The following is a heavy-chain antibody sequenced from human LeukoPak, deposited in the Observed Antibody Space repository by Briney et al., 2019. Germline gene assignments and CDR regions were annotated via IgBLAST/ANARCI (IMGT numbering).Heavy chain of an antibody. D-gene: IGHD5-12*01. V-gene: IGHV4-34*01. CDR2: INHSGST. CDR3: ARGESKVATYFDY. CDR1: GGSFSGYY. Sequence: SETLSLTCAVSGGSFSGYYWSWIRQPPGTGLEWIGEINHSGSTTYNPFLKSRVTISVDTAKNQFALKLSSVTAAGTVVYYCARGESKVATYFDYWGQETLDSVSS. J-gene: IGHJ4*02.